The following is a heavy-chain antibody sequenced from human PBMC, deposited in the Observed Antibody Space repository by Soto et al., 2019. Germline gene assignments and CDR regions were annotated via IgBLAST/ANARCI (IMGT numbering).Heavy chain of an antibody. CDR1: GYTFTIYG. CDR3: ARDRLWVTSDYGMDV. V-gene: IGHV1-18*04. Sequence: ASVKVSCTASGYTFTIYGISWVRQAPGQGLEWMGWISGYNGNTNHGQKLQGRVTMTTDTSTSTGYMELRSLRSDDTAVYYCARDRLWVTSDYGMDVWGQGTTVTVSS. CDR2: ISGYNGNT. J-gene: IGHJ6*02. D-gene: IGHD4-17*01.